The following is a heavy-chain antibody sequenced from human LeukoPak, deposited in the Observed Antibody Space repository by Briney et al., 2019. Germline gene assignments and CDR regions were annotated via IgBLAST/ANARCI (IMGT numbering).Heavy chain of an antibody. CDR1: GYSFTSYW. CDR3: ARRYSSSWYVRAYNWFDP. V-gene: IGHV5-51*01. D-gene: IGHD6-13*01. Sequence: GESLKISCKGSGYSFTSYWTGWVRQMPGKGLEWMGIIYPGDSDTRYSPSFQGQVTISADKSISTAYLQWSSLKASDTAMYYCARRYSSSWYVRAYNWFDPWGQGTLVTVSS. J-gene: IGHJ5*02. CDR2: IYPGDSDT.